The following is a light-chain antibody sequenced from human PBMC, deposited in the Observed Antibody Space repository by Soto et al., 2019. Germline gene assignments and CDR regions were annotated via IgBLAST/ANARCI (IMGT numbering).Light chain of an antibody. Sequence: QSVLTQAASVSGSPGQSITISCTGTSSDIGGSDYVSWYQKHPGKAPKVIIYEVSDRPSGVSDRFSGSKSGNTASLTISGIQAEDEADYYCSSYVTSGTLVFGGGTKMTVL. V-gene: IGLV2-14*01. CDR1: SSDIGGSDY. J-gene: IGLJ3*02. CDR2: EVS. CDR3: SSYVTSGTLV.